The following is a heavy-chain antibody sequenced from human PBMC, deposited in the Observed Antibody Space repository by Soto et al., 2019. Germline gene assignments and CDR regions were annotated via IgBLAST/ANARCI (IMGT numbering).Heavy chain of an antibody. CDR1: GFTFSSYA. Sequence: HPGGSLRLSCAASGFTFSSYAMHWVRQAPGKGLEWVAVISYDGSNKYYADSVKGRFTISRDNSKNTLYLQMNSLRAEDTAVYYCARDQRITMVRGVIGHWGQGTLVTVSS. CDR3: ARDQRITMVRGVIGH. V-gene: IGHV3-30-3*01. D-gene: IGHD3-10*01. CDR2: ISYDGSNK. J-gene: IGHJ4*02.